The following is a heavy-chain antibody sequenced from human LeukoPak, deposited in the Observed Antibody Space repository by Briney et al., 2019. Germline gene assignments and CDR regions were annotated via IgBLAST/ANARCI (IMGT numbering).Heavy chain of an antibody. Sequence: PGGSLRLSCAASGFTFSRYWMSWVRQAPGKGLEWVANIKQDGGEKYYVDSVEGRFTISRDNAENSLYLQMNSLRVEDTALYYCAMSTVFDYWGQGTLVTVSS. J-gene: IGHJ4*02. V-gene: IGHV3-7*01. CDR2: IKQDGGEK. CDR3: AMSTVFDY. CDR1: GFTFSRYW. D-gene: IGHD4-17*01.